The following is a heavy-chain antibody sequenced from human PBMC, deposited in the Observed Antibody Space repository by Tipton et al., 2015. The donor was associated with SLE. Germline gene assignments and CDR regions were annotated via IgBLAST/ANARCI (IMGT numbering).Heavy chain of an antibody. J-gene: IGHJ3*02. CDR3: ARDRLGEDDAFDI. Sequence: TLSLTCTVSNGSISTYYWSWIRQPAGKGLEWIGRSFTSGSTNYNPPLMSRVSMSVDTSKNQFSLKLASVTAADTAIYYCARDRLGEDDAFDIWGQGTMVTVSS. V-gene: IGHV4-4*07. CDR2: SFTSGST. D-gene: IGHD3-16*01. CDR1: NGSISTYY.